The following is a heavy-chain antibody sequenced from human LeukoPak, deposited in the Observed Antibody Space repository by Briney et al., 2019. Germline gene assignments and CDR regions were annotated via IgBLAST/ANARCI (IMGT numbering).Heavy chain of an antibody. V-gene: IGHV3-30*01. D-gene: IGHD2-21*02. CDR1: GFTFSNYP. J-gene: IGHJ4*02. CDR3: VSDTAD. CDR2: KSPDGTNE. Sequence: GRSLSRSCAASGFTFSNYPMHWVRQAPGKGLEWLALKSPDGTNEYYADSVKGRFTISRDNSKNTLSLEMNSLRLEDTAIYYCVSDTADWGQGTLVTVSS.